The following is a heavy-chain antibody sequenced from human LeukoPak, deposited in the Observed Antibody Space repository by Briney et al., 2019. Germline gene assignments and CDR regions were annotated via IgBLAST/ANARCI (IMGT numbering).Heavy chain of an antibody. D-gene: IGHD4-23*01. V-gene: IGHV3-30*02. Sequence: GGSLRLSCAASEFTFATYGMHWVRLAPGKGLEWVAFIQNDEIDKFYADSVRGRFTVSRDNSKNTLYLQMDSLRPEDTAVYYCAKERKLLPFDCWGQGTPVTVSS. CDR1: EFTFATYG. CDR3: AKERKLLPFDC. J-gene: IGHJ4*02. CDR2: IQNDEIDK.